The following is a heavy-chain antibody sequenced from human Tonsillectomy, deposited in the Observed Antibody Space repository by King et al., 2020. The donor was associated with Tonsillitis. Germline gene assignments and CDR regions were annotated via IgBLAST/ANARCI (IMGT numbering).Heavy chain of an antibody. CDR3: ARRDYDIVVDHCYGLDG. J-gene: IGHJ6*02. CDR2: IDPGDSYT. Sequence: SWVRQMPGQGLEWMGRIDPGDSYTNYSPSFQCHVTISTDTSISTAYLEWSSLKASDTASYYCARRDYDIVVDHCYGLDGWGQGTPVTVSS. D-gene: IGHD3-9*01. V-gene: IGHV5-10-1*01.